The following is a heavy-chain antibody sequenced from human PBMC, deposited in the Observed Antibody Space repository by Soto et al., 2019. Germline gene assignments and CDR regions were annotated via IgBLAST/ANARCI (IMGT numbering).Heavy chain of an antibody. D-gene: IGHD3-16*01. Sequence: QVQLVQSGADVKKPGSSVKVSCKTSGGSFGSSAISWVRQAPAQGLEWMGEIIPAFDKANYAQNFQGRLTITADEPTGTVFMQLSSLRSEDTAVYFCARLRRDWGDAFDLWGLGTFVTVSS. CDR1: GGSFGSSA. CDR2: IIPAFDKA. V-gene: IGHV1-69*01. CDR3: ARLRRDWGDAFDL. J-gene: IGHJ3*01.